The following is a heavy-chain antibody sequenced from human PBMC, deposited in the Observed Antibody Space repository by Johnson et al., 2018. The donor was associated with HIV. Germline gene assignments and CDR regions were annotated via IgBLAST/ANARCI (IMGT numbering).Heavy chain of an antibody. CDR3: AKDGGSYGVAFDI. J-gene: IGHJ3*02. D-gene: IGHD1-26*01. Sequence: QVQLVESGGGVVQPGGSLRLSCAASGFTFSSYGMHWVRQAPGKGLEWVAFIRYDGSNKYYADSVKGRFTISRDNSKNTLYLQMNSLRAEDTAVYYCAKDGGSYGVAFDIWGQGTMVTVSS. CDR1: GFTFSSYG. CDR2: IRYDGSNK. V-gene: IGHV3-30*02.